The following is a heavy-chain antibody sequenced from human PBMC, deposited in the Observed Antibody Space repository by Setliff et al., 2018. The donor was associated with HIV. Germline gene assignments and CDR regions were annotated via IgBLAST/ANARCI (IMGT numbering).Heavy chain of an antibody. CDR1: GGSVSSSDYY. CDR2: IYHSGST. Sequence: SETLSLTCTVSGGSVSSSDYYWGWIRQPPGKGLEWIGSIYHSGSTYYNPSLKSRVSISLDTSKKQVSLKLTSVTAADTAVYYCARHVILLEWLSYFYMDVWGKGATVTVSS. CDR3: ARHVILLEWLSYFYMDV. V-gene: IGHV4-39*01. J-gene: IGHJ6*03. D-gene: IGHD6-19*01.